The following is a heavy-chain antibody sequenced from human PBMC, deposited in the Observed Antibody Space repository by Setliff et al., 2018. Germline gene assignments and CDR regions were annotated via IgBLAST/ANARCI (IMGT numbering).Heavy chain of an antibody. Sequence: TSETLSLTCTVSGASISSSSYYWAWIRQPPGRGLELIGSIFYGVSTYYTPSLKSRVTISIDASKNQFSLKLDSVTAADTAVYYCARTDDYYNFYAYWGQGTLVTVSS. J-gene: IGHJ4*02. CDR3: ARTDDYYNFYAY. CDR1: GASISSSSYY. V-gene: IGHV4-39*07. D-gene: IGHD3-3*01. CDR2: IFYGVST.